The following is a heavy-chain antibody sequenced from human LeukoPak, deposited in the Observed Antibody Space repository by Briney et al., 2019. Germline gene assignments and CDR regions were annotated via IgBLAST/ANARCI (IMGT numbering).Heavy chain of an antibody. CDR3: ATYAGSSSKYFQD. CDR2: IYPGDSDT. V-gene: IGHV5-51*01. Sequence: GESLKISCKSSGYRFTNYWIGWVRQMPGKGLEWMGIIYPGDSDTRYSPSFQGQVTISADKSISTAYLQRSSLQASDTAMYYCATYAGSSSKYFQDWGQGTLVTVSS. J-gene: IGHJ1*01. CDR1: GYRFTNYW. D-gene: IGHD3-10*01.